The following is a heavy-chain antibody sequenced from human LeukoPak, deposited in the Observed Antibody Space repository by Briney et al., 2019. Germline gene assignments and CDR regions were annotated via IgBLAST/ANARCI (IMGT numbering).Heavy chain of an antibody. D-gene: IGHD1-26*01. Sequence: GRSLRLSCAASGFTFSSYGMNWVRQAPGKGLEWVAVIWYDGSSQYYADTVKGRFTISRDNSNNTLFLQMNSLRAEDTAVYYCARDDRGSYLTNAIDYWGQGTLVTVSS. CDR2: IWYDGSSQ. CDR1: GFTFSSYG. V-gene: IGHV3-33*01. J-gene: IGHJ4*02. CDR3: ARDDRGSYLTNAIDY.